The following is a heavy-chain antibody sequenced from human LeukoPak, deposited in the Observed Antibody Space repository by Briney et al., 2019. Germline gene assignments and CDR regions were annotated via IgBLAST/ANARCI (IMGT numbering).Heavy chain of an antibody. V-gene: IGHV4-39*07. J-gene: IGHJ6*03. Sequence: PSETLSLTCTVSGGSISSSSYYWGWIRQPPGKGLEWIGNIYYTGNTYYNPSLKSRVTMSVDTSKNQFSLKLSSVTAADTAVYYCARGGAVTDYYYYYMDVWGKGTTVTISS. CDR2: IYYTGNT. D-gene: IGHD2-21*02. CDR3: ARGGAVTDYYYYYMDV. CDR1: GGSISSSSYY.